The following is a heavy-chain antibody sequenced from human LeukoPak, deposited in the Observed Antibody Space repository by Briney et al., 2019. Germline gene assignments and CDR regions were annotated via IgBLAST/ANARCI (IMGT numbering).Heavy chain of an antibody. CDR1: GYSFTSHW. CDR3: ARHGDSNWYFDY. Sequence: GESLEISCKGYGYSFTSHWIAWVRQMPGKGLEWMGIIYPGDSDTTYSPSFQGQVTISADKSISTAYLQWSSLKASDTAMYYCARHGDSNWYFDYWGQGTLVTVSS. CDR2: IYPGDSDT. D-gene: IGHD6-13*01. V-gene: IGHV5-51*01. J-gene: IGHJ4*02.